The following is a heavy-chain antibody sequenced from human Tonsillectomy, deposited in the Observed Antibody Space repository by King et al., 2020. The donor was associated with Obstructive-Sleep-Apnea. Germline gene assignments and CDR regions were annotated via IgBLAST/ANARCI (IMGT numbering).Heavy chain of an antibody. J-gene: IGHJ6*02. V-gene: IGHV4-31*03. CDR2: IYYSGNT. D-gene: IGHD3-10*01. CDR1: GGSISSGGYY. Sequence: VQLQESGPGLVKPSQTLSLTCTVSGGSISSGGYYWSWIRQRPGKGLEWIGYIYYSGNTHYNPSFKSRVTISLDTSMNQSSLKLSSLTAADTAVYYCARDQWGSGSYTSEFYYYGMDVWGQGTTVTVSS. CDR3: ARDQWGSGSYTSEFYYYGMDV.